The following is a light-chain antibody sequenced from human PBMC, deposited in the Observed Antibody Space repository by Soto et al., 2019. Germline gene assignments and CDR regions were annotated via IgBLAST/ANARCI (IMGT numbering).Light chain of an antibody. CDR2: GAS. V-gene: IGKV3-15*01. CDR1: QSVSSN. J-gene: IGKJ2*01. Sequence: EIVMTQSPATLSVSPWERATLSCRASQSVSSNLAWYQQKPGQAPRLLIYGASTRATGIPARFSGSVSGTEFTLTISSLQSEDFAVYYCQQYNNWPQTFGQGTKLEIK. CDR3: QQYNNWPQT.